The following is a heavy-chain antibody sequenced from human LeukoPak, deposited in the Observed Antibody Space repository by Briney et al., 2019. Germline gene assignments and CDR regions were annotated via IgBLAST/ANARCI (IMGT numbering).Heavy chain of an antibody. V-gene: IGHV4-59*01. Sequence: SETLSLTCAVYGGSFSGYYWSWIRQPPGKGLEWIGYIYYSGSTNYNPSLKSRVTISVDTSKNQFSLKLSSVTAADTAVYYCARRRQVTFYSPYAFDLWGQGAMVTVSS. D-gene: IGHD2-15*01. J-gene: IGHJ3*01. CDR1: GGSFSGYY. CDR2: IYYSGST. CDR3: ARRRQVTFYSPYAFDL.